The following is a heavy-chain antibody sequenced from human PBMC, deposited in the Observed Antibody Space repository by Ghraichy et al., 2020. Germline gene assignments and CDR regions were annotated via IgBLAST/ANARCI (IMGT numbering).Heavy chain of an antibody. CDR1: GYSFTSYW. D-gene: IGHD2-15*01. Sequence: ESLNISCKGSGYSFTSYWIGWVRQMPGNGLEWMGIIYPGDSDTRYSPSFQGQVTISADKSISTAYLQWSSLKASDTAMYYCASAEGYCSGGSCYSRDAFDIWGQGTMVTVSS. CDR2: IYPGDSDT. CDR3: ASAEGYCSGGSCYSRDAFDI. J-gene: IGHJ3*02. V-gene: IGHV5-51*01.